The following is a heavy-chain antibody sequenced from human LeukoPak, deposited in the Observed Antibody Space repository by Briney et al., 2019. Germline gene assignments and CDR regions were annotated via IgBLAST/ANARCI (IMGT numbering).Heavy chain of an antibody. CDR1: GYSISSGYY. D-gene: IGHD4/OR15-4a*01. CDR3: ARGGLTDHFDY. Sequence: SETLSLTCAVSGYSISSGYYWGWIRQPPGKGLEWIGRIYHSGSTYYNPSLKSRVTILVDTSKNQFSLKLSSVTAADTAVYYCARGGLTDHFDYWGQGTLVTVSS. V-gene: IGHV4-38-2*01. CDR2: IYHSGST. J-gene: IGHJ4*02.